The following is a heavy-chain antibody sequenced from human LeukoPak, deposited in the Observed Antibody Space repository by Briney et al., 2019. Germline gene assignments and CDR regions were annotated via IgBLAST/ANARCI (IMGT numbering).Heavy chain of an antibody. J-gene: IGHJ3*02. CDR1: GYTFTDYH. V-gene: IGHV1-2*02. D-gene: IGHD1-26*01. Sequence: GASVKVSCKASGYTFTDYHIHWVRQAPGQGLERMGWIIPNSGGTHFAQKFQDRVTMTRDTSITTVYMELSSLRSDDAAVYYCARDPAYSDDGDAFDIWGQGTRVIVSS. CDR3: ARDPAYSDDGDAFDI. CDR2: IIPNSGGT.